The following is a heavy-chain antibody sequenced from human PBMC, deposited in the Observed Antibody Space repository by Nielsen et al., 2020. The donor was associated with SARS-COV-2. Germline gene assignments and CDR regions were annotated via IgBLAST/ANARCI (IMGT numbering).Heavy chain of an antibody. V-gene: IGHV3-23*01. Sequence: GESLKLSCAASGFTFNNYAMSWVRQAPGTGLEWVSGISGSGGTRDYADSVKGRFTISRDNSKNTLYLQMNSLRVEDTAVYYCTKDEEIAVVPAAPDYWGQGTLVTVSS. CDR2: ISGSGGTR. CDR3: TKDEEIAVVPAAPDY. J-gene: IGHJ4*02. D-gene: IGHD2-2*01. CDR1: GFTFNNYA.